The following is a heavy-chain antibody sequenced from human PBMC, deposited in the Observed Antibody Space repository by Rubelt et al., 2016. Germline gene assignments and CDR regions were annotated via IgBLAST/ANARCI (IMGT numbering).Heavy chain of an antibody. CDR2: IHHSGST. CDR1: GYSISSGYH. CDR3: ARINWNPDY. J-gene: IGHJ4*02. D-gene: IGHD1-20*01. V-gene: IGHV4-38-2*01. Sequence: QVQLQESGPGLVKPSETLSLTCAVSGYSISSGYHWAWIRQPPGKGLEWIGSIHHSGSTYFNPSLKSRVTISVDTSRNQFSPGLSFVTAADTAVYYCARINWNPDYWGQGTLVTVSS.